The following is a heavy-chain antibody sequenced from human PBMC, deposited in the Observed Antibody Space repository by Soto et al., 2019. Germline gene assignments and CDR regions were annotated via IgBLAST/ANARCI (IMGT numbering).Heavy chain of an antibody. CDR3: AHSIRYFDWLHRDFDY. J-gene: IGHJ4*02. Sequence: QITLKESGPTLVKPTQTLTLTCTFSGFSLSTSGVGVGWIRQPPGKALERLALISWNDDKRHSPSLKSRLTITKDTSKSQVVLTMTNMDPVDTATYYCAHSIRYFDWLHRDFDYWGQGTLVTVSS. D-gene: IGHD3-9*01. CDR2: ISWNDDK. V-gene: IGHV2-5*01. CDR1: GFSLSTSGVG.